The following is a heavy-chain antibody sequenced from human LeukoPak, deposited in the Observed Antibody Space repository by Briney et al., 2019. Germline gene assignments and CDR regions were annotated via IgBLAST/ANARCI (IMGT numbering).Heavy chain of an antibody. CDR2: IYYSGST. V-gene: IGHV4-39*01. D-gene: IGHD2-2*02. CDR1: GGSISSSSYY. CDR3: ATLPSLGYCSSTSCYTDY. Sequence: SETLSLTCTVSGGSISSSSYYWVWIRQPPGKGLEWIGSIYYSGSTYYNPSLKSRVTISVDTSKNQFSLKLSSVTAADTAVYYCATLPSLGYCSSTSCYTDYWGQGTLVTVSS. J-gene: IGHJ4*02.